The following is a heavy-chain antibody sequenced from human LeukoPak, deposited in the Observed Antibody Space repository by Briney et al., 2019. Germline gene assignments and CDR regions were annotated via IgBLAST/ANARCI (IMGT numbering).Heavy chain of an antibody. D-gene: IGHD6-13*01. CDR2: ISASGGST. Sequence: GGSLRLSCAASGFTFSSYAMSWVRQTPGKGLEWVSTISASGGSTYYADSVKGRFTISRDNSKNTLYLQMNSLRAEDTAVYYCAKRLSYTNSWYYFDYWGQGTLVTVSS. CDR1: GFTFSSYA. J-gene: IGHJ4*02. V-gene: IGHV3-23*01. CDR3: AKRLSYTNSWYYFDY.